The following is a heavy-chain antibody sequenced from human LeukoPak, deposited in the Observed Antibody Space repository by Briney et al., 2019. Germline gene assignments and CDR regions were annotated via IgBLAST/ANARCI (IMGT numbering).Heavy chain of an antibody. CDR2: ISSSSSYI. CDR1: GFTFSSYS. D-gene: IGHD6-19*01. V-gene: IGHV3-21*01. J-gene: IGHJ4*02. CDR3: ARESSGWLFHNDY. Sequence: PGGSLRLSCAASGFTFSSYSMNWVRQAPGKGLEWVSSISSSSSYIYCADSVKGRFTISRDNAKNSLYLQMNSLRAEDTAVYYCARESSGWLFHNDYWGQGTLVTVSS.